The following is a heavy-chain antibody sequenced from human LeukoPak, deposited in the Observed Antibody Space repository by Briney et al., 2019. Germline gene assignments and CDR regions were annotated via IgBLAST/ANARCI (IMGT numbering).Heavy chain of an antibody. D-gene: IGHD2-2*01. V-gene: IGHV3-30*18. CDR2: ISYDGSNK. CDR3: AKAPPPNYCSSTSCYAEDY. Sequence: GGSLRLSCAASGFTFSNYGIHWVRQAPGKGLEWVAVISYDGSNKYYADSVKGRFTISRDNSKNTLYLQMNSLRAEDTAVYYCAKAPPPNYCSSTSCYAEDYWGQGTLVTVSS. CDR1: GFTFSNYG. J-gene: IGHJ4*02.